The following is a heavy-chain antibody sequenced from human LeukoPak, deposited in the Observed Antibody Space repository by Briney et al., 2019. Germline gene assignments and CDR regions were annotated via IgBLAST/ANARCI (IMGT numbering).Heavy chain of an antibody. J-gene: IGHJ4*02. CDR2: ISLTGLT. CDR3: SRENGAFSPFGY. D-gene: IGHD2-8*01. V-gene: IGHV4-4*02. Sequence: SETLSLTCGVSGGSISNTNWWSWVRQPPGQGLEWIGEISLTGLTHYNPSLESRVTVSLDKSKNQLSLNLTSVTAADTAVYYCSRENGAFSPFGYWGQGTLVTVPS. CDR1: GGSISNTNW.